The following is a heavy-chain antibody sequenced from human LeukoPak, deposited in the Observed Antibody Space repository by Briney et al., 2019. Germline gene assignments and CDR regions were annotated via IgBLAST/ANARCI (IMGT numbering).Heavy chain of an antibody. V-gene: IGHV3-7*03. Sequence: GGSLRLSCAASVFSFSCYLMNGARQPPGKGLEWVDSINYNGNVDYYVDYVTDRFPIPRDNAMNALDLPVSNLRGEATDVYFCARAGGLDVWGQGATVTVSS. CDR3: ARAGGLDV. J-gene: IGHJ6*02. CDR2: INYNGNVD. CDR1: VFSFSCYL.